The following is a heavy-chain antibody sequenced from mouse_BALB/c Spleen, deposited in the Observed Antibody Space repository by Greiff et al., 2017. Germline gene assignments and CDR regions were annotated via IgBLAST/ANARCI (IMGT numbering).Heavy chain of an antibody. CDR2: ISSGGST. CDR3: ARKGDYYGSSPYWYFDV. CDR1: GFTFSSYA. D-gene: IGHD1-1*01. Sequence: EVKLVESGGGLVKPGGSLKLSCAASGFTFSSYAMSWVRQTPEKRLEWVASISSGGSTYYPDSVKGRFTITRDNARNILYLQMSSLRSEDTAMYYCARKGDYYGSSPYWYFDVWGAGTTVTVSS. V-gene: IGHV5-6-5*01. J-gene: IGHJ1*01.